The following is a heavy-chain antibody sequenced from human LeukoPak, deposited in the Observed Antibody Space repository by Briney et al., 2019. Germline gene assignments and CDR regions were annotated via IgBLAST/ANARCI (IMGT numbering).Heavy chain of an antibody. CDR2: ISKSGSNI. CDR1: GFTFTNYE. Sequence: GGSLRLSCSASGFTFTNYEMNWVRQAPGMGLEWVSYISKSGSNIYYADSVKGRFTISRDNAKTPLFLQMSSLRADDTAVYYCARNRDFYDSSGSVPLDYWGQGILVTVSS. J-gene: IGHJ4*02. V-gene: IGHV3-48*03. D-gene: IGHD3-22*01. CDR3: ARNRDFYDSSGSVPLDY.